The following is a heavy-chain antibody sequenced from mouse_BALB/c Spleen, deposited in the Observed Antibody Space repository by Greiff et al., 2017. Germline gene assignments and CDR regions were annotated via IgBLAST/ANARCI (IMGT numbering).Heavy chain of an antibody. CDR1: GFAFSSYD. V-gene: IGHV5-12-1*01. CDR3: ARHYGSSFDY. J-gene: IGHJ2*01. Sequence: EVHLVESGGGLVKPGGSLKLSCAASGFAFSSYDMSWVRQTPEKRLEWVAYTSSGGGSTYYPDTVKGRFTISRDNAKNTLYLQMSSLKSEDTAMYYCARHYGSSFDYWGQGTTLTVSS. D-gene: IGHD1-1*01. CDR2: TSSGGGST.